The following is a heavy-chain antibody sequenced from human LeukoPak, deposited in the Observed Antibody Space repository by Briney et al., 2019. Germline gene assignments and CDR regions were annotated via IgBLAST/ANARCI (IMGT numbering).Heavy chain of an antibody. CDR3: ARSSGYMSY. CDR2: IYHSGIT. Sequence: SETLSLTCTVSHYSISSNYYWGWIRQPPGKGLEWIGSIYHSGITYYNPSLKSRVTISVDTSKNQFSLKLTSVTAADTAVYYCARSSGYMSYWGQGTLVTVSS. V-gene: IGHV4-38-2*02. CDR1: HYSISSNYY. J-gene: IGHJ4*02. D-gene: IGHD3-22*01.